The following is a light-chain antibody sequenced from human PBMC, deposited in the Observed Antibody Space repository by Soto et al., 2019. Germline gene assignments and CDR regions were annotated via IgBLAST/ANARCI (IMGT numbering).Light chain of an antibody. Sequence: EIVLTQSPGTLSLSPGERATLSCRASQSVSNNYLAWYQQKPGQAPRLLIYGAYSRATGITDRFSGSGSGTDFTLTISRLEPEDFAVYYCQQYGSSPRTFGQGTKVDIK. V-gene: IGKV3-20*01. CDR3: QQYGSSPRT. J-gene: IGKJ1*01. CDR1: QSVSNNY. CDR2: GAY.